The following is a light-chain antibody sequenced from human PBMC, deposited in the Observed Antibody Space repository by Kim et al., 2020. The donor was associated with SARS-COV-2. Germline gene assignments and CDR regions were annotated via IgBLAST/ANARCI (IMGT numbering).Light chain of an antibody. J-gene: IGKJ1*01. CDR2: GTS. CDR1: QSLNSNY. Sequence: EVVLTQSPGTLSLSPGERATLSCRASQSLNSNYVTWYQQKRGLAPRLLMFGTSSRATGIPDRFSGSGSGTDFTLTISRLEPEDSAVYYCQQFGTSPWTFGQRTKVDIK. V-gene: IGKV3-20*01. CDR3: QQFGTSPWT.